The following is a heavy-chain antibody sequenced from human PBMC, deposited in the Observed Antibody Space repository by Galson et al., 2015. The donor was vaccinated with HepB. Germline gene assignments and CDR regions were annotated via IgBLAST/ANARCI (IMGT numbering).Heavy chain of an antibody. J-gene: IGHJ5*02. V-gene: IGHV4-59*01. CDR3: ARVVTGYSSGWYVGGWFDP. D-gene: IGHD6-19*01. Sequence: SETLSLTCTVSGGSISSYYWSWIRQPPGKGLEWIGYIYYSGSTNYNPSLKSRVTISVDTSKNQFSLKLSSVTAADTAVYYCARVVTGYSSGWYVGGWFDPWGPGTLVTVSS. CDR2: IYYSGST. CDR1: GGSISSYY.